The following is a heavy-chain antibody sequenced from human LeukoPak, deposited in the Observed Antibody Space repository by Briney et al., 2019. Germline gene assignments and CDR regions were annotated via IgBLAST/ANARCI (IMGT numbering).Heavy chain of an antibody. Sequence: SVKVSCKGSGGTFSSYAISWVRQAPGQGLEWMGGIIPIFGTANYAQKFQGRVTITTDESTSTAYMELSSLRSEDTAVYYCASDSNYPSYHYYMDVWGKGTTVTVSS. J-gene: IGHJ6*03. V-gene: IGHV1-69*05. D-gene: IGHD4-11*01. CDR2: IIPIFGTA. CDR3: ASDSNYPSYHYYMDV. CDR1: GGTFSSYA.